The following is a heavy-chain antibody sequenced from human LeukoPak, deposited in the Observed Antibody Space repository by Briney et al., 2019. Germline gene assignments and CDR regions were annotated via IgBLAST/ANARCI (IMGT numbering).Heavy chain of an antibody. CDR3: ARAGREYYFDY. CDR2: ISAGSGTI. J-gene: IGHJ4*02. Sequence: GGSLRLSCAASGFTFSSYGINWVRQAPGKGLEWVSYISAGSGTIYYADSVKGRFTISRDNAKNSMYLQMNFLRAEDTAVYYCARAGREYYFDYWGQGTLVTVSS. D-gene: IGHD2-15*01. V-gene: IGHV3-48*01. CDR1: GFTFSSYG.